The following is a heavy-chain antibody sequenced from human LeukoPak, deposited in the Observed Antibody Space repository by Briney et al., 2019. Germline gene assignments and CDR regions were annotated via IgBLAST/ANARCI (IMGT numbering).Heavy chain of an antibody. Sequence: SETLSLTCTVSGGSISGHYWSWIRQPPAKGLEWVGYVYYSGETNYNPSLKSRVTISVDASKNQFSLKLTSVTAADTAVYYCARLQGDSTAIFDYWGQGILVSVSS. J-gene: IGHJ4*02. CDR2: VYYSGET. CDR1: GGSISGHY. D-gene: IGHD2-21*01. V-gene: IGHV4-59*11. CDR3: ARLQGDSTAIFDY.